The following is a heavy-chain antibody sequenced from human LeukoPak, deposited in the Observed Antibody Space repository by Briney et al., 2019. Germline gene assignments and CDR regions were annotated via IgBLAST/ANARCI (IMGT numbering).Heavy chain of an antibody. D-gene: IGHD4-17*01. CDR3: AKGARPHDYGDLNPNY. V-gene: IGHV3-30*04. CDR1: GFTFSSYA. CDR2: ISYDGSNK. J-gene: IGHJ4*02. Sequence: GGSLRLSCAASGFTFSSYAMHWVRQAPGKGLEWVAVISYDGSNKYYADSVKGRFTISRDNSKNTLYLQMNSLRAEDTAVYYCAKGARPHDYGDLNPNYWGQGTLVTVSS.